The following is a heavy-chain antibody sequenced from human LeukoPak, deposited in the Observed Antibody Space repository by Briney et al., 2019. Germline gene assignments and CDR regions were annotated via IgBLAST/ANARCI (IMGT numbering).Heavy chain of an antibody. Sequence: PRSSVKVSCKASGYTFTSYGISWVRQAPGQGLEWMGWISAYNGNTNYAQKLQGRVTMTTDTSTSTAYMELRSLRSDDTAVYYCARVDTAMVAFDYWGQGTLVTVSS. V-gene: IGHV1-18*01. CDR1: GYTFTSYG. CDR3: ARVDTAMVAFDY. D-gene: IGHD5-18*01. CDR2: ISAYNGNT. J-gene: IGHJ4*02.